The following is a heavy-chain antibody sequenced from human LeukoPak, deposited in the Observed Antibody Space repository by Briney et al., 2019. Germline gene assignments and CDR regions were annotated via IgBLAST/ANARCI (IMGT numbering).Heavy chain of an antibody. CDR2: ISSSSSYI. Sequence: GSLRLSCAASGLPFRSYSMNWVRQAPGKGLEWVSSISSSSSYIYYADSVKGRFTISRDNAKNSLYLQMNSLRAEDTAVYYCARDPASKSGWFDYWGQGTLVTVSS. CDR3: ARDPASKSGWFDY. CDR1: GLPFRSYS. D-gene: IGHD3-22*01. J-gene: IGHJ4*02. V-gene: IGHV3-21*01.